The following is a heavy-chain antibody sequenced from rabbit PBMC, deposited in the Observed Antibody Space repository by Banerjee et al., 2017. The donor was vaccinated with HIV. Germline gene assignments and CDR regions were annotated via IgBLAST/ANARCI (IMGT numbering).Heavy chain of an antibody. CDR3: ARNWAAAGDYGYDYINL. J-gene: IGHJ4*01. CDR2: ILAGGSGST. V-gene: IGHV1S40*01. CDR1: GFSFSSGYD. D-gene: IGHD6-1*01. Sequence: QSLEESGGDLVKPGASLTLTCKASGFSFSSGYDMCWVRQAPGKGLEWIACILAGGSGSTYYASWAKGRFTISKTSSTTVTLQMTSLTAADTATYFCARNWAAAGDYGYDYINLWGPGTLVTVS.